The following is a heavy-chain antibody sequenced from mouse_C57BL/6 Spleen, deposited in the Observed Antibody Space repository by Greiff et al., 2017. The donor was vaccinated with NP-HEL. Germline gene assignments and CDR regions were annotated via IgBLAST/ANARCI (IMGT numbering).Heavy chain of an antibody. CDR1: GFTFSSYG. CDR2: ISSGGSYT. CDR3: ARLGLRRSAWFAY. V-gene: IGHV5-6*01. J-gene: IGHJ3*01. D-gene: IGHD2-4*01. Sequence: EVKLVESGGDLVKPGGSLKLSCAASGFTFSSYGMSWVRQTPDKRLEWVATISSGGSYTYYPDSVKGRSTISRDNAKNTLYLQMSSLKSEDTAMYYCARLGLRRSAWFAYWGQGTLVTVSA.